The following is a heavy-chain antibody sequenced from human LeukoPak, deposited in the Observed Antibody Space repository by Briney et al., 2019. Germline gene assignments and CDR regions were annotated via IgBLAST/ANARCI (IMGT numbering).Heavy chain of an antibody. CDR3: ARLLWFGEGGHGVDV. V-gene: IGHV4-30-4*01. J-gene: IGHJ6*02. CDR2: IYYSGNT. CDR1: GGSFNSGDCY. D-gene: IGHD3-10*01. Sequence: PSETLSLTCTVSGGSFNSGDCYGSGLRQPPGKGGEGIGYIYYSGNTYYNPSLERRLTISLATPNNHFSLKLSSVTAADTAVYYCARLLWFGEGGHGVDVWGQGTTVAVSS.